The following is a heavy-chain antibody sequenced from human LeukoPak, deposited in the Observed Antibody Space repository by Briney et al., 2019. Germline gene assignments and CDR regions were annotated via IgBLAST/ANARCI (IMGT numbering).Heavy chain of an antibody. D-gene: IGHD6-6*01. CDR3: ARGVGSSSSILDY. CDR1: GYTFTVFC. V-gene: IGHV1-2*02. J-gene: IGHJ4*02. Sequence: ASVKVSCKASGYTFTVFCMHCVRQAPGQWREWVGCMHPNSGGTYYAQKFPGRVTMTRAPSISTAYMELSRLRSDDTAVYYCARGVGSSSSILDYWGQGTLVTVSS. CDR2: MHPNSGGT.